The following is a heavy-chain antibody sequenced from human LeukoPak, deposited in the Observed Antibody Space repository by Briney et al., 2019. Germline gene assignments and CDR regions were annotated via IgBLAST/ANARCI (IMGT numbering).Heavy chain of an antibody. CDR2: ISGSGGST. J-gene: IGHJ4*02. CDR3: AKDLFIGELPTAYYFDY. D-gene: IGHD1-26*01. CDR1: GFTFSSYA. Sequence: GGSLRLSCAASGFTFSSYAMSWVRQAPGKGLEWVSAISGSGGSTYYADSVKGRFTISRNNSKNTLYLQMNSLRAEDTAIYYCAKDLFIGELPTAYYFDYWGQGTLVTVSS. V-gene: IGHV3-23*01.